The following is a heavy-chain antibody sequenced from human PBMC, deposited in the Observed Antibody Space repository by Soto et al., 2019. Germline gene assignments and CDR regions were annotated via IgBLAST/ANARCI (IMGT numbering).Heavy chain of an antibody. V-gene: IGHV1-69*13. CDR1: GGTFSSYA. CDR2: IIPIFGTA. J-gene: IGHJ3*02. Sequence: SVKVSCKASGGTFSSYAISWVRQAPGQGLEWMGGIIPIFGTANYAQKFQGRVTITADESTSTAYMELSSLRSEDTAVYYCARVGYCSGGSCYSGAFDIWGQGTMVTVSS. D-gene: IGHD2-15*01. CDR3: ARVGYCSGGSCYSGAFDI.